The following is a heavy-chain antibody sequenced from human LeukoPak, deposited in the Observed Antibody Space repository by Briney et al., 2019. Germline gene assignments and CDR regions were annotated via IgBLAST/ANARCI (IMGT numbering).Heavy chain of an antibody. V-gene: IGHV3-64*05. CDR3: VKDRGYGGRNFDY. CDR1: GFIFSNYD. Sequence: GGSLRLSCSASGFIFSNYDMHWVRQAPGKGLEYVSAITYNGGRTYYADSVKGRFTISRDNSKNTLYFQMSGLRAEDTAVYYCVKDRGYGGRNFDYRGQGTLVTVSS. J-gene: IGHJ4*02. D-gene: IGHD1-26*01. CDR2: ITYNGGRT.